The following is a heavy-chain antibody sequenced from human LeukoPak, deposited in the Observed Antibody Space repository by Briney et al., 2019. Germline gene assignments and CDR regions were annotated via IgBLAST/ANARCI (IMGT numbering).Heavy chain of an antibody. CDR1: GYTFTSYD. CDR3: ALVHDLVGATLGYFDY. V-gene: IGHV1-2*06. Sequence: ASVKVSCKASGYTFTSYDINWVRQATGQGLEWMGRINPNSGGTHYAQKFQGRVTMTRDTSISTAYMELSRLRSDDTAVYYCALVHDLVGATLGYFDYWGQGTLVTVSS. J-gene: IGHJ4*02. CDR2: INPNSGGT. D-gene: IGHD1-26*01.